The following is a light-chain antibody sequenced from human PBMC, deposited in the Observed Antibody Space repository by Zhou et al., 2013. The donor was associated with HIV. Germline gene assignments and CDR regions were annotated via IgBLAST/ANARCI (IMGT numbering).Light chain of an antibody. J-gene: IGKJ1*01. CDR2: KAS. CDR3: QQYNTYWT. CDR1: QTVESW. Sequence: DIQLWQSPSTLSASVGDSVTITCRATQTVESWLAWFQQRPGKAPKLLISKASTLEKGVPFRFSGSGSGTEFTLTISSLQPDDFATYYCQQYNTYWTFGQGTKVEIK. V-gene: IGKV1-5*03.